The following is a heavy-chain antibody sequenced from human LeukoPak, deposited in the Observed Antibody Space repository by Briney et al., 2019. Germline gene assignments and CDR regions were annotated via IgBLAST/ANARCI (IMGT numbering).Heavy chain of an antibody. CDR1: GHTLTELS. D-gene: IGHD3-22*01. CDR2: FDPEDGET. V-gene: IGHV1-24*01. J-gene: IGHJ4*02. Sequence: ASVKVSCKVSGHTLTELSMHWVRQAPGKGLEWMGGFDPEDGETIYAQKFQGRVTMTEDTSTDTAYMELSSLRSEDTAVYYCATGRTFTMIPDYWGQGTLVTVSS. CDR3: ATGRTFTMIPDY.